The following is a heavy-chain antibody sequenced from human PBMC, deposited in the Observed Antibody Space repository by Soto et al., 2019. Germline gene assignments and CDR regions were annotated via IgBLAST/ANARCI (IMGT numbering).Heavy chain of an antibody. CDR1: GFTFSSYS. J-gene: IGHJ3*02. CDR3: AADEGDDAFDI. D-gene: IGHD3-16*01. CDR2: ISSSSSYI. V-gene: IGHV3-21*01. Sequence: GGSLRLSCAASGFTFSSYSMNWVRQAPGKGLEWVSSISSSSSYIDYADSVKGRFTISRDNAKNSLYLQMNSLRAEDTAVYYCAADEGDDAFDIWGQGTMVTVSS.